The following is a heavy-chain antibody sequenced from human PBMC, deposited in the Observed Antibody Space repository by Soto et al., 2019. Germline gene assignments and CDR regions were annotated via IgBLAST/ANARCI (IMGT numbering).Heavy chain of an antibody. CDR2: IYDNGGA. V-gene: IGHV4-31*03. D-gene: IGHD1-7*01. CDR1: GDSISSGGYY. CDR3: ASFKTGTTRRAFDP. J-gene: IGHJ5*02. Sequence: SSETLSLTCTVSGDSISSGGYYWSWIRQHPGKGLEWIGYIYDNGGAYYSPSLKGRVVISVDRSENQFSLRLSSVTAADTAVYYCASFKTGTTRRAFDPWGQGTLVTVSS.